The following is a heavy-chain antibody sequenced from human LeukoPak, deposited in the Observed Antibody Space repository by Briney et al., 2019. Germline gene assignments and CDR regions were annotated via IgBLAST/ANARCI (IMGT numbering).Heavy chain of an antibody. CDR3: AREGPSDAFDI. V-gene: IGHV4-59*12. CDR1: GGSISPYY. Sequence: PSETLSLTCNVSGGSISPYYWSWIRQAPGKGVEWIGYLYYTGDTKYNPSLKSRVTISVDRSKNQFSLKLSSVTAADTAVYYCAREGPSDAFDIWGQGTMVTVSS. J-gene: IGHJ3*02. CDR2: LYYTGDT.